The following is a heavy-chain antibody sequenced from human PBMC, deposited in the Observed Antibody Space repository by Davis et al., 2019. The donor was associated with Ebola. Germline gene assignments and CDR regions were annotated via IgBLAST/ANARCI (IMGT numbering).Heavy chain of an antibody. CDR1: GYSFTSYW. V-gene: IGHV5-51*01. CDR3: ATLRRTITGMDDGFDI. J-gene: IGHJ3*02. Sequence: GESLKISCKDSGYSFTSYWIGWVRQMPGKGLEWMGIIFTGDSDTRYRPSFRGQVAISADKSFKTAFLQWSSLKASDTARYYCATLRRTITGMDDGFDIWGQGTMVTVSS. D-gene: IGHD1-20*01. CDR2: IFTGDSDT.